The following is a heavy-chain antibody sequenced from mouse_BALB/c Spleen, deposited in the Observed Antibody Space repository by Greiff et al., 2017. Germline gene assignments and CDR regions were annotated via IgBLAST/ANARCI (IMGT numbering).Heavy chain of an antibody. J-gene: IGHJ4*01. D-gene: IGHD1-1*01. CDR3: ARDGSSPYYYAMDY. V-gene: IGHV1-9*01. CDR2: ILPGSGST. Sequence: VQLQQSGAELMKPGASVKISCKATGYTFSSYWIEWVKQRPGHGLEWIGEILPGSGSTNYNEKFKGKATFTADTSSNTAYMQLSSLTSEDSAVYYCARDGSSPYYYAMDYWGQGTSVTVSS. CDR1: GYTFSSYW.